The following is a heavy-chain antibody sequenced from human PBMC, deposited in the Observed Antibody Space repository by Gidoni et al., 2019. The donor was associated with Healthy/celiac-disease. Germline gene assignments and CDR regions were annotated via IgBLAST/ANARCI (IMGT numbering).Heavy chain of an antibody. Sequence: QVQLVESGGGGVQPGRSLRLSCAASGLTLSSYGMHWVRQAPGKGLGWVAVISYDGSNKYYADSVKGRFTISRDNSKNTLYLPMNSLRAEDTAVYYCANSGYSSGWYGGDYWGQGTLVTVSS. CDR1: GLTLSSYG. V-gene: IGHV3-30*18. J-gene: IGHJ4*02. CDR2: ISYDGSNK. CDR3: ANSGYSSGWYGGDY. D-gene: IGHD6-19*01.